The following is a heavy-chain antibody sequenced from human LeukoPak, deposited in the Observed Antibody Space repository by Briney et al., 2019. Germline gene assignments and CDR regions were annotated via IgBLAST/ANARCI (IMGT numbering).Heavy chain of an antibody. CDR2: ISLSGATT. CDR3: VLSGYNKISAWGY. J-gene: IGHJ4*02. D-gene: IGHD5-18*01. Sequence: GGSLRLSCAASGFTFSGYAMSWVRQAPGEGLEWVSSISLSGATTYYADSVKGRFTISRDNSKNTLYLQMNTLRAEDTALYYCVLSGYNKISAWGYWGQGTLVTVSS. V-gene: IGHV3-23*01. CDR1: GFTFSGYA.